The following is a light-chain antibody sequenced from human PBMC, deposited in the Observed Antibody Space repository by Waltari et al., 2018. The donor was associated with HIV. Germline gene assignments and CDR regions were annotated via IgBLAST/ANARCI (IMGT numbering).Light chain of an antibody. J-gene: IGKJ2*01. CDR2: AAS. Sequence: DIQMTQSPSSLSASVGDRVTITCRASPSISSYLNWYQQKPGKAPKLLIHAASSLQSGVPSRFSGSGSWTDFTLTINSLQPEDFATYYCQQSYSAPETFGQGTKLEIK. CDR3: QQSYSAPET. V-gene: IGKV1-39*01. CDR1: PSISSY.